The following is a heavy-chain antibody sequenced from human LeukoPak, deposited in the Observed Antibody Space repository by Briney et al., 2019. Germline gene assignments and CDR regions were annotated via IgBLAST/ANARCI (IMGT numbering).Heavy chain of an antibody. V-gene: IGHV1-69*13. CDR1: GGTFSSYA. D-gene: IGHD1-26*01. Sequence: SVKVSCKASGGTFSSYAISWVRQAPGQGLEWMGGIIPIFGTANYAQKFQGRVTITADESTSTAYMELSSLRSEDTAVYYCARTPPRERVGAILPRVFDYWGQGTLVTVSS. CDR2: IIPIFGTA. J-gene: IGHJ4*02. CDR3: ARTPPRERVGAILPRVFDY.